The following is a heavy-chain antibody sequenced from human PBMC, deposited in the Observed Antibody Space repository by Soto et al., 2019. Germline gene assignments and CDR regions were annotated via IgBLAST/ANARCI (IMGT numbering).Heavy chain of an antibody. D-gene: IGHD3-10*01. J-gene: IGHJ3*02. CDR3: ARGVRGSGRYLAFDI. CDR1: GGSISSGGYY. CDR2: IYYSGST. Sequence: SETLSLTCTVSGGSISSGGYYWSWIRQHPGKGLEWIGYIYYSGSTYYNPSLKSRVTISVDTSKNQFSLKLSSVTAADTAVYYCARGVRGSGRYLAFDIWGQGTMVTVSS. V-gene: IGHV4-31*03.